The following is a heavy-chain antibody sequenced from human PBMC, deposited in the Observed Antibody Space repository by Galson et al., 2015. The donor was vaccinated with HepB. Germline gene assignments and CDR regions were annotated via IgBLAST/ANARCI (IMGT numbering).Heavy chain of an antibody. V-gene: IGHV4-34*01. CDR1: GRSFSGYY. CDR2: INHSGST. Sequence: TLSLTCAVYGRSFSGYYWSWIRQPPGKGLEWIGEINHSGSTNYNPSLKNRVTISVDTSKNQFSLKLSSVTAADTAVYYCARSSNGGYSYGYRVLVGYYFDYWGQGTLVTVSS. J-gene: IGHJ4*02. D-gene: IGHD5-18*01. CDR3: ARSSNGGYSYGYRVLVGYYFDY.